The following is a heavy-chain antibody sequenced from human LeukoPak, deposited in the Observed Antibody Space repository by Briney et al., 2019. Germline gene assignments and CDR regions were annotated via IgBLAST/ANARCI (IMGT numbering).Heavy chain of an antibody. J-gene: IGHJ4*02. Sequence: VASVKVSCKVSGYTLSEFSMHWVRQAPGKGLEWMGGFDPEDGETIYAQKFQGRVSMTEDTSTDTAYMELSSLRSEDTAVYYCVASSPQNWKAHDYWGQGTLVTVSS. D-gene: IGHD1-1*01. CDR2: FDPEDGET. V-gene: IGHV1-24*01. CDR3: VASSPQNWKAHDY. CDR1: GYTLSEFS.